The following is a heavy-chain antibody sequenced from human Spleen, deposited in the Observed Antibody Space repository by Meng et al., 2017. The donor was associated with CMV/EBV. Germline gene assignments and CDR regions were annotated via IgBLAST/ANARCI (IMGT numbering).Heavy chain of an antibody. CDR3: AKHYALGINAFDI. V-gene: IGHV3-23*01. J-gene: IGHJ3*02. CDR1: GFTFSSYA. D-gene: IGHD3-10*01. Sequence: AASGFTFSSYAMSWVRQAPGKGLEWVSAITGSGGGTYYADSVKGRLTISRDNSKSTLYLQMNSLTVEDTAVYYCAKHYALGINAFDIWGQGTMVTVSS. CDR2: ITGSGGGT.